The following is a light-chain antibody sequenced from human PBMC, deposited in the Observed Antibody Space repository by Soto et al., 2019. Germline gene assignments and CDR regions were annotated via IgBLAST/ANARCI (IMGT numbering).Light chain of an antibody. J-gene: IGKJ1*01. V-gene: IGKV3-20*01. CDR3: QQYGSSPPWT. Sequence: EIVMTQSPATLSVSPGDRASLSCRASQSIRSNLAWYQQRPGQAPRLLIYGASNRATGIPDRFSGSGSGTDFTLTISRLEPEDFAVYYCQQYGSSPPWTFGQGTKVDI. CDR2: GAS. CDR1: QSIRSN.